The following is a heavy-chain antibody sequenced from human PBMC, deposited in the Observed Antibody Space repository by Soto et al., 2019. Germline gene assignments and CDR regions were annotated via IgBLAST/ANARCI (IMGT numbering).Heavy chain of an antibody. Sequence: LKISCKGSGYRFASHWVAWVRQKPENSLEWIGTIHPGHSGTEYRSALPGHVTISPGTSVVTAYQQWRSLEATDSDIDYCGLYSGSSWHYRDFWGQGTLVTVSS. CDR3: GLYSGSSWHYRDF. V-gene: IGHV5-51*01. CDR2: IHPGHSGT. J-gene: IGHJ4*02. D-gene: IGHD1-26*01. CDR1: GYRFASHW.